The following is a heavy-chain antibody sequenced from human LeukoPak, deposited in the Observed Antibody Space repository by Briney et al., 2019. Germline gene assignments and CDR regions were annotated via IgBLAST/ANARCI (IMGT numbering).Heavy chain of an antibody. Sequence: PGGSLRLSCAASGFTFSDYFMSWIRQAPGKGLEWVSCISSSSYIYYADSVKGRFTISRDNAKNSLYLQMNSLRAEDTAVYYCARERSGDSLDYWGQGTLVTVSS. CDR3: ARERSGDSLDY. J-gene: IGHJ4*02. D-gene: IGHD2-15*01. V-gene: IGHV3-69-1*01. CDR2: ISSSSYI. CDR1: GFTFSDYF.